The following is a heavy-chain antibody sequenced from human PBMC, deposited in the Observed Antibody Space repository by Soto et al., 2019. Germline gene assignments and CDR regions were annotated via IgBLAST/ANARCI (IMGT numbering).Heavy chain of an antibody. CDR2: ISGSGGST. J-gene: IGHJ6*03. V-gene: IGHV3-23*01. Sequence: AASGFTFSTYALTWVRQAPGKGLEWVSAISGSGGSTYYADSVKGRFTISRDNSKITLYLQVNGLRAEDTAVYYCAKYGSGWYGAYHYYMDVWGKGTTVTVSS. CDR3: AKYGSGWYGAYHYYMDV. CDR1: GFTFSTYA. D-gene: IGHD6-19*01.